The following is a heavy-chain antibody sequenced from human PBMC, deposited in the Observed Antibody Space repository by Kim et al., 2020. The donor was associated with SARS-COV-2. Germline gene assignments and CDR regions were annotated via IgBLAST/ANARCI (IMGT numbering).Heavy chain of an antibody. J-gene: IGHJ4*02. D-gene: IGHD1-20*01. Sequence: DSVNGRFTLSRDNFKGTLYLQMSSLRTEDTAVYYCARCPGSITDRYYFDSWGQGTLVTVSP. V-gene: IGHV3-30*15. CDR3: ARCPGSITDRYYFDS.